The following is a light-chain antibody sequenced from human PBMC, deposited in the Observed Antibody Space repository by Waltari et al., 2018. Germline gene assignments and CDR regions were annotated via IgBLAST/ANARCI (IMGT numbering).Light chain of an antibody. CDR3: QHYVNLPAT. CDR2: HVS. CDR1: QSISHY. V-gene: IGKV3-20*01. J-gene: IGKJ1*01. Sequence: EVVLTQSPGTLSLSPGEGATLSCRASQSISHYLAWYQQKPGQAPRLLIYHVSSRATGITDRFSGSGSGTNFSLTISRLEPEDFAVYYCQHYVNLPATFGQGTKVEI.